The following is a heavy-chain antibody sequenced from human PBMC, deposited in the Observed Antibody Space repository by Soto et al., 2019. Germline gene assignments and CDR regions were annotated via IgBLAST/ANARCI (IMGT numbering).Heavy chain of an antibody. Sequence: EASVKVSCKASGYTFTSYYMHWVRQAPGQGLEWMGIINPSGGSTSYAQKFQGRVTMTRDTSTSTVYMELSSLRPEDTAVYYCARDFLFGVVRDYGMDVWGQATTVTVSS. V-gene: IGHV1-46*01. CDR3: ARDFLFGVVRDYGMDV. CDR2: INPSGGST. D-gene: IGHD3-3*01. CDR1: GYTFTSYY. J-gene: IGHJ6*02.